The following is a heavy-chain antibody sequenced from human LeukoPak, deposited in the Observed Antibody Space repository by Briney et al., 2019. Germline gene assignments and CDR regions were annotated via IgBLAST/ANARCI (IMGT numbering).Heavy chain of an antibody. Sequence: GASVKVSCKASGYTFTGYYMHWVRQAPGQGLEWMGWINPNSGGTNYAQKFQGRVTMTRGTSISTAYMELSRLRSDDTAVYYCASAVGLYCSSTNCYDAFDIWGQGTMVTVSS. V-gene: IGHV1-2*02. CDR2: INPNSGGT. J-gene: IGHJ3*02. CDR3: ASAVGLYCSSTNCYDAFDI. CDR1: GYTFTGYY. D-gene: IGHD2-2*01.